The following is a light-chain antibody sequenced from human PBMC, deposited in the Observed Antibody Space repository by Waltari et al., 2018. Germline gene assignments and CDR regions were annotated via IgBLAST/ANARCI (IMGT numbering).Light chain of an antibody. CDR3: QHYNSYSPWT. CDR1: QSISDW. Sequence: DIQMTQSPSTLSASVGDRVTITCRASQSISDWLAWYQQKPGKAPELLIYKTSILESGVPSRFSGSGSGTEVTLTITSLQPDDFATYFCQHYNSYSPWTFGQGTKVEIK. CDR2: KTS. J-gene: IGKJ1*01. V-gene: IGKV1-5*03.